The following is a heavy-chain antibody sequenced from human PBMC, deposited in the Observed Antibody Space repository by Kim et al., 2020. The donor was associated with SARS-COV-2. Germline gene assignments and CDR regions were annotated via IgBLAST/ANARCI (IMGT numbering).Heavy chain of an antibody. J-gene: IGHJ3*02. Sequence: GGSLRLSCAASGFTFDDYAMHWVRQAPGKGLEWVSGISWNSGSIGYADSVKGRFTISRDNAKNSLYLQMNSLRAEDTALYYCAKDLVAGRAQDDAFDIWGQGTMVTVSS. CDR3: AKDLVAGRAQDDAFDI. V-gene: IGHV3-9*01. D-gene: IGHD6-19*01. CDR2: ISWNSGSI. CDR1: GFTFDDYA.